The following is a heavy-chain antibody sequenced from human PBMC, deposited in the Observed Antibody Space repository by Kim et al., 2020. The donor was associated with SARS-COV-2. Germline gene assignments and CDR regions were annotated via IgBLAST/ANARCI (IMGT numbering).Heavy chain of an antibody. V-gene: IGHV3-64*01. CDR3: ARAYSSGWYPFDY. CDR1: GFTFSSYA. Sequence: GGSLRLSCAASGFTFSSYAMHWVRQAPGKGLEYVSAISSNGGSTYYANSVKGRFTISRDNSKNTLYLQMGSLRAEDMAVYYCARAYSSGWYPFDYWGQGT. J-gene: IGHJ4*02. D-gene: IGHD6-19*01. CDR2: ISSNGGST.